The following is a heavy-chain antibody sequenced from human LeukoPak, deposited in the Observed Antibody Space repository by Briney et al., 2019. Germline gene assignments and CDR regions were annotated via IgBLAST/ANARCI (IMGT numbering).Heavy chain of an antibody. CDR1: GFTFRSHA. CDR3: ASGSAGGRPYYFDY. V-gene: IGHV3-23*01. CDR2: IYENGGTT. J-gene: IGHJ4*02. Sequence: GGSLRLSCVGSGFTFRSHAMSWVRQAPEKGLEFVSGIYENGGTTYYADSVKGRFIISRDNSVNTLYLRMNSLTAADTAMYYCASGSAGGRPYYFDYWGQGSLVTVSS. D-gene: IGHD2-15*01.